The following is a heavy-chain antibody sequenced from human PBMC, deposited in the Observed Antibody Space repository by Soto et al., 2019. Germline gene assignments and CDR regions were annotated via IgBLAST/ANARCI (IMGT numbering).Heavy chain of an antibody. CDR3: ARDLSALYDFWSGPPGWFDP. CDR1: GGTFSSYA. CDR2: IIPIFGTA. J-gene: IGHJ5*02. Sequence: SVKVSCKASGGTFSSYAISWVRQAPGQGLEWMGGIIPIFGTANYAQKFQGRVTITADESTSTAYMELSSLRSEDTAVYYCARDLSALYDFWSGPPGWFDPWGQGTVVTGSS. V-gene: IGHV1-69*13. D-gene: IGHD3-3*01.